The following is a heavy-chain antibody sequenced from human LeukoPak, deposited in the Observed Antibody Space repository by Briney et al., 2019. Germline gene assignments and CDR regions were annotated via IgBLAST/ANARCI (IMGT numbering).Heavy chain of an antibody. CDR2: INHSGST. CDR1: GGSFSGYY. CDR3: AGRLRWLPFDY. D-gene: IGHD4-17*01. Sequence: SETLSLTCAVYGGSFSGYYWSWIRQPPGKGLEWIGEINHSGSTNYNPSLKSRVTISADTSKNQFSLKLSSVTAADTAVYYCAGRLRWLPFDYWGQGTLVTVSS. V-gene: IGHV4-34*01. J-gene: IGHJ4*02.